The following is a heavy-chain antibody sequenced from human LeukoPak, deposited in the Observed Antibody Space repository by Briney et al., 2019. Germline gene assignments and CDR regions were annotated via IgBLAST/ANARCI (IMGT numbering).Heavy chain of an antibody. J-gene: IGHJ3*02. Sequence: SETLSLTCTVSGGSISSSSYYWGWIRQPPGKGLEWIGSIYYSGSTYYNPSLKSRVTISVDTSKNQFSLKLSSVTAADTAVYYCARGTATIFGVVIIRALGAFDIWGQGTMVTVSS. CDR1: GGSISSSSYY. CDR3: ARGTATIFGVVIIRALGAFDI. CDR2: IYYSGST. D-gene: IGHD3-3*01. V-gene: IGHV4-39*07.